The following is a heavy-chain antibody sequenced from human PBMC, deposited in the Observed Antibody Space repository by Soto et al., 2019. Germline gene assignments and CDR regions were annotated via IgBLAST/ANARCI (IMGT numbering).Heavy chain of an antibody. CDR1: GFTFSSYA. Sequence: EVQLLESGGGLVQPGGSLRLSCAASGFTFSSYAMSWVRQAPGKGLEWVSAISGSGGSTYYADSVKGRFTISRDNSKNTLYLQMNSLRAEDTAVYYCAKDRDYYDISGYIPRYFQHWGQGTLVTVSS. CDR3: AKDRDYYDISGYIPRYFQH. CDR2: ISGSGGST. V-gene: IGHV3-23*01. J-gene: IGHJ1*01. D-gene: IGHD3-22*01.